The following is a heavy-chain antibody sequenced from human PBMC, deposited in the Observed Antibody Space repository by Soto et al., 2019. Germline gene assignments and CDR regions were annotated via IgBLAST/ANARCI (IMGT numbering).Heavy chain of an antibody. CDR2: IYYSGST. Sequence: SETLSLTCTVSGGSIISCGYYWSWIRQHPGKGLEWIGYIYYSGSTYYNPSLKSRVTISVDTSKNQFSLKLSSVTAADTAVYYCARVDNRLNWFDPWGQGTLVSVSS. CDR3: ARVDNRLNWFDP. CDR1: GGSIISCGYY. D-gene: IGHD1-20*01. V-gene: IGHV4-31*03. J-gene: IGHJ5*02.